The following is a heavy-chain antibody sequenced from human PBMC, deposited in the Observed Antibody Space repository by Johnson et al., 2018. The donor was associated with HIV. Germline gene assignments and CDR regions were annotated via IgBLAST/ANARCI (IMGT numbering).Heavy chain of an antibody. CDR2: IWYDGSNK. CDR3: AKDLSGYSYGYGAFDI. V-gene: IGHV3-33*06. J-gene: IGHJ3*02. D-gene: IGHD5-18*01. CDR1: GFTFSSYA. Sequence: QMLLVESGGGLVQPGRSLRLSCAASGFTFSSYAMHWVRQAPGKGLEWVAVIWYDGSNKYYADSVKGRFTISRDNSKNTLYLQMNSLRAEDTAVYYCAKDLSGYSYGYGAFDIWGQGTMVTVSS.